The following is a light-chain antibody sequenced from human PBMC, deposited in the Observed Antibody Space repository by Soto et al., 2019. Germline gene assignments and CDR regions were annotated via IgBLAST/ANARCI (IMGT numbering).Light chain of an antibody. CDR2: MAS. J-gene: IGKJ1*01. V-gene: IGKV1-5*03. Sequence: DIQMTQSPSTLFASVGDRVTITCRASRSISTWLAWYQQKPGKAPKLLIYMASTLETGVPSRFSGSASGTEFTLTISSLQPDDFATYYCQQHNAYPATFGQGTKVE. CDR1: RSISTW. CDR3: QQHNAYPAT.